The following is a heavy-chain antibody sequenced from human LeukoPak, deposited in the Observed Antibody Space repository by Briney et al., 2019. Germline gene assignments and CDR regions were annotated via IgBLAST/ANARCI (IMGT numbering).Heavy chain of an antibody. CDR1: GYTLTELS. V-gene: IGHV1-24*01. CDR2: FDPEDGET. D-gene: IGHD3-10*01. CDR3: ATGPDMVRGSFDP. J-gene: IGHJ5*02. Sequence: PGASVKVSCKVSGYTLTELSMHWVRQAPGKGLEWMGGFDPEDGETIYAQKFQGRVTMTEDTSTDTAYMELSSPRSEDTAVYYCATGPDMVRGSFDPWGQGTLVTVSS.